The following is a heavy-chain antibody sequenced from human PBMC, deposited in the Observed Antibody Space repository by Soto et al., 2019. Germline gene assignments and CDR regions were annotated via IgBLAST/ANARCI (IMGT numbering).Heavy chain of an antibody. CDR3: ARGRDYGSAPAFDH. CDR1: GGSISTSDW. CDR2: ISHSGST. Sequence: QVQLQESGPGLVKPSGTLSLTCAVSGGSISTSDWWNWVRQPPGKGLEWIGEISHSGSTHYNPSLKSRVTISLDKAKNQFSLRLTSVTVADTAVYYCARGRDYGSAPAFDHWGQGTLVTVSS. J-gene: IGHJ5*02. V-gene: IGHV4-4*02. D-gene: IGHD3-10*01.